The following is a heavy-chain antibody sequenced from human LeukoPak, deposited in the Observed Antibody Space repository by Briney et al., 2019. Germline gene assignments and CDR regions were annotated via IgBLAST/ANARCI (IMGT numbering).Heavy chain of an antibody. J-gene: IGHJ5*02. CDR2: IRYDGSNK. CDR3: ARDHDSSGYYYPIGGWFDP. V-gene: IGHV3-30*02. CDR1: GFTFSSYG. D-gene: IGHD3-22*01. Sequence: GGSLRLSCTASGFTFSSYGMHWVRQAPGKGLEWVAFIRYDGSNKYYADSVKGRFTISRDNSKNTLYLQMNSLRTEDTAVYYCARDHDSSGYYYPIGGWFDPWGQGTLVTGSS.